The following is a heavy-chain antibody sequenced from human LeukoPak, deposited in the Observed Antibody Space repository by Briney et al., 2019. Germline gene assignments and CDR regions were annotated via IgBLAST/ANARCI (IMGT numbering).Heavy chain of an antibody. CDR1: GFTFSSYG. CDR3: ARESLLLWFGENYYMDV. Sequence: GGSLRLSCAASGFTFSSYGMHWVRQAPGKGLEWVAFIRYDGSNKYYADSVKGRFTISRDNSKNTLYLQMNSLRAEDTAVYYCARESLLLWFGENYYMDVWGKGTTVTISS. D-gene: IGHD3-10*01. V-gene: IGHV3-30*02. CDR2: IRYDGSNK. J-gene: IGHJ6*03.